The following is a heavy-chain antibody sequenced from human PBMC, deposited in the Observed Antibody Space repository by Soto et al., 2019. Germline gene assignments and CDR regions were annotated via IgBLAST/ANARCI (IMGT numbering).Heavy chain of an antibody. J-gene: IGHJ4*02. CDR3: ARGREMVRGVINGVYFDY. Sequence: EVQLVESGGGLVQPGGSLRLSCAASGFTFSSYSMNWVRQAPGKGLEWVSYISSSSSTIYYADSVKGRFTISRDNAKNSLYLPMNSLRAEDTAVYYCARGREMVRGVINGVYFDYWGQGTLVTVSS. V-gene: IGHV3-48*01. CDR2: ISSSSSTI. CDR1: GFTFSSYS. D-gene: IGHD3-10*01.